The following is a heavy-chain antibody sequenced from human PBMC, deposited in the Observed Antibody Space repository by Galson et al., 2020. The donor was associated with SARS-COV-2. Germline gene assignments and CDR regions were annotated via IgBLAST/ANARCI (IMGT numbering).Heavy chain of an antibody. J-gene: IGHJ5*02. CDR1: GGSISTYY. V-gene: IGHV4-59*01. Sequence: SETLSPTCSVSGGSISTYYWTWIRQSPDKGLEWIGYVYYLGTTNYNPSLKSRVTISVDTSKNQFSLKLKSVTAADTAVYYCAKILDFGDDGDYGLDWFDPWGQGILVTVST. D-gene: IGHD4-17*01. CDR2: VYYLGTT. CDR3: AKILDFGDDGDYGLDWFDP.